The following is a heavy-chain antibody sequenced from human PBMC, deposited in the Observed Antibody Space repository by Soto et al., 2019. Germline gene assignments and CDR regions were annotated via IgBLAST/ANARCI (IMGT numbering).Heavy chain of an antibody. CDR3: ARDHYDILTGHLLDY. CDR2: IIPILGIA. J-gene: IGHJ4*02. CDR1: GGTFSSYT. Sequence: SVKVSCKASGGTFSSYTISWVRQAPGQGLKWMGRIIPILGIANYAQKFQGRVTITADKSTSTAYMELSSLRSEDTAVYYCARDHYDILTGHLLDYWGQGTLVTVSS. D-gene: IGHD3-9*01. V-gene: IGHV1-69*04.